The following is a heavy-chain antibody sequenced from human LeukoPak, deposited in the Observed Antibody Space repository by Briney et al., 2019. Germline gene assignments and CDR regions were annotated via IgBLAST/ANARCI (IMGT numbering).Heavy chain of an antibody. CDR3: ARGPRDPTEYCSRGTCSPTYEV. CDR2: IGSSERRI. J-gene: IGHJ4*02. Sequence: GGSLRLSCAASGFTFSDYEMNWVRQAPGKGLELVSYIGSSERRIYYADSVKGRFTISTDNAKNSLYLQMNSLSVDDTAIYYCARGPRDPTEYCSRGTCSPTYEVWGRETWSPSPQ. V-gene: IGHV3-48*03. CDR1: GFTFSDYE. D-gene: IGHD2-15*01.